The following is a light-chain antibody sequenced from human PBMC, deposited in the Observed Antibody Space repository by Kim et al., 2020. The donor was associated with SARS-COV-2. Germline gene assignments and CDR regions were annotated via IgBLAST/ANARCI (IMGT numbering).Light chain of an antibody. CDR2: WAS. CDR3: QQYYSTIT. V-gene: IGKV4-1*01. Sequence: DIVMTQSPDSLAVSLGERATINCKSSQSVLYSSNNKNYLAWYQQKPGQPPKLLIYWASTRESGVPDRFSGSGSGTDFTPTISSLQAEDVALYYCQQYYSTITFGQGTRLEIK. J-gene: IGKJ5*01. CDR1: QSVLYSSNNKNY.